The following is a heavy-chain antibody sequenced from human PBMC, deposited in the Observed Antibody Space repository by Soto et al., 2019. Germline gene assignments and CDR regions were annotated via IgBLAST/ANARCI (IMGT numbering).Heavy chain of an antibody. Sequence: SETPSLTCAVSGGSISSSNWWSWVRQPPGKGLEWIGEIYHSGSTNYNPSLNSRVTISVDKSKNQFSLKLSSVTAADTAVYYCARAQQWLVWYFDYWGQGTLVTVSS. CDR3: ARAQQWLVWYFDY. CDR1: GGSISSSNW. CDR2: IYHSGST. D-gene: IGHD6-19*01. V-gene: IGHV4-4*02. J-gene: IGHJ4*02.